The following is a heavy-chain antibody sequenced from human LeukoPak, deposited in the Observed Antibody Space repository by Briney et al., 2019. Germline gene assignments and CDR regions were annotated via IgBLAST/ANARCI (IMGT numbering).Heavy chain of an antibody. J-gene: IGHJ4*02. CDR2: INPTSGGT. V-gene: IGHV1-2*02. CDR3: ARDVAATIDY. Sequence: ASVKVSCEASGYTFTVYYIQWTRQAPAQGCEWMGWINPTSGGTDYAQKSQGRVTMTRDTSISTGYMELSGLRSDDTAVYYCARDVAATIDYWGQGTLVTVSS. CDR1: GYTFTVYY. D-gene: IGHD2-21*01.